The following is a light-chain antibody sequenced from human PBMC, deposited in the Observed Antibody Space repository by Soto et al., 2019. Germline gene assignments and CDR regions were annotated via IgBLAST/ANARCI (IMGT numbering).Light chain of an antibody. Sequence: ETVLTQSPATLSLSPGERATLSCRASPSVNNYLAWYQQKPGQAPRLLIYDASNRATGIPARFSGSGSGTDFTLTISRLEPEDFAVYYCQQRSSWPLTFGGGTRVEIK. CDR3: QQRSSWPLT. J-gene: IGKJ4*01. CDR2: DAS. CDR1: PSVNNY. V-gene: IGKV3-11*01.